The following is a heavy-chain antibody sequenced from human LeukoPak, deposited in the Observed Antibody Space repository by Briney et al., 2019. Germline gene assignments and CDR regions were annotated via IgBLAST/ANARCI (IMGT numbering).Heavy chain of an antibody. J-gene: IGHJ4*02. CDR1: DYSISGGYY. D-gene: IGHD3-3*01. Sequence: PSETLSLTCTVSDYSISGGYYWGWIRQPPGKGLEWIGSVYHSGNTYYNPSLKSRVTISADTSKNQFSLNLIFVTAADTAVYYCARDSSLTTFGVVIAPFDYWGQGTLVIVSS. CDR3: ARDSSLTTFGVVIAPFDY. V-gene: IGHV4-38-2*02. CDR2: VYHSGNT.